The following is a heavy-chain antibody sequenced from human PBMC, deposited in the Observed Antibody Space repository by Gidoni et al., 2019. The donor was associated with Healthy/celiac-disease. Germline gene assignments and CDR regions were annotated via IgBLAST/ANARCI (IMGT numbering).Heavy chain of an antibody. Sequence: LEWVSVIYSGGSTYYADSVKGRFTISRDNSKNTLYLQMNSLRAEDTAVYYCARGEGEFGGMDVWGQGTTVTVSS. CDR2: IYSGGST. J-gene: IGHJ6*02. CDR3: ARGEGEFGGMDV. V-gene: IGHV3-53*01. D-gene: IGHD3-16*01.